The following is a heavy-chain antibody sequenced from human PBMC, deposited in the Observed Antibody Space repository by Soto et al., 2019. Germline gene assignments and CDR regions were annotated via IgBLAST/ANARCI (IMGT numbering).Heavy chain of an antibody. CDR1: GFTFSTYS. J-gene: IGHJ3*02. CDR2: ISSSSTTI. CDR3: ARGGYCISTSCQDAFDI. V-gene: IGHV3-48*01. D-gene: IGHD2-2*01. Sequence: GGSLRLSCAASGFTFSTYSMNWVRQAPGKGLEWVSYISSSSTTIYYADSVKGRFTISRDNSKNTLYLQMDSLRAEDTAVYYCARGGYCISTSCQDAFDIWGQGTMVTVSS.